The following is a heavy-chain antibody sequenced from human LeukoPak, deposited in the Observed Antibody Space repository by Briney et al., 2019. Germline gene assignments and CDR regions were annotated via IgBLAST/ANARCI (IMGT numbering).Heavy chain of an antibody. D-gene: IGHD1-26*01. J-gene: IGHJ3*02. Sequence: SETLSLTXTVSGGSISSYYWSWIRQPAGKGLEWIGRIYTSGSTYYNPSLKSRVTISVDTSKNQFSLKLSSVTAADTAVYYCAETSYYRDAFVIWGQGTMVTVSS. CDR3: AETSYYRDAFVI. CDR1: GGSISSYY. CDR2: IYTSGST. V-gene: IGHV4-4*07.